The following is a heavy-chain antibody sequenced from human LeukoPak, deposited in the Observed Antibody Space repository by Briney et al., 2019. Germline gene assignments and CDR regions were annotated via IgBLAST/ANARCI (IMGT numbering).Heavy chain of an antibody. V-gene: IGHV3-23*01. CDR3: AKDPTHRIIPGY. Sequence: QPGGTLRLSCAASGLTFSSYAMSWVRQAPGKGLEWVSAISGSGGSTYYADSVKGRFTISRDNSKNTLYLQMNSLRAEDTAVYYCAKDPTHRIIPGYWGQGTLATVSS. D-gene: IGHD3-10*01. CDR1: GLTFSSYA. CDR2: ISGSGGST. J-gene: IGHJ4*02.